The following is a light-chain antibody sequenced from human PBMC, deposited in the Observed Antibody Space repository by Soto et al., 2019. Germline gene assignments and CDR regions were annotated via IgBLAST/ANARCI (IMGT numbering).Light chain of an antibody. CDR1: SSDVGGYNY. CDR3: SSYVGSNNFV. V-gene: IGLV2-8*01. Sequence: QSVLTPPPSASGSPGQSVTISCSGTSSDVGGYNYVSWFQQHPGKAPKLMIYEVTKRPSGVPDRFSGSKSGNTASLTVSGLQAEDEAEYYCSSYVGSNNFVFGTGTKVTVL. CDR2: EVT. J-gene: IGLJ1*01.